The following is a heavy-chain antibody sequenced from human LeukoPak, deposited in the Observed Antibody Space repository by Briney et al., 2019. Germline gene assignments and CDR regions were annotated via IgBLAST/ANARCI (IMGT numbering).Heavy chain of an antibody. J-gene: IGHJ6*02. CDR2: ISAYNGNT. CDR1: GYTFTIYG. CDR3: ARDDLQLLWFGELLYRGYYYGMDV. Sequence: ASVTVSCTASGYTFTIYGISWVRQAPGQGLEWMGWISAYNGNTNYAQKLQGRVTMTTDTSTSTAYMELRSLRSDDTAVYYCARDDLQLLWFGELLYRGYYYGMDVWGQGTTVTVSS. D-gene: IGHD3-10*01. V-gene: IGHV1-18*01.